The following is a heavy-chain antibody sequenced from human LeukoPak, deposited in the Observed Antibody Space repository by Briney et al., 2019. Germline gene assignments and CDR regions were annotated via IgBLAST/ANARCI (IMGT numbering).Heavy chain of an antibody. CDR3: AKDRAYCGGGSCSHFDY. CDR1: GFTFHDYA. V-gene: IGHV3-30*18. CDR2: ISYDAYNI. Sequence: GWSLRLSCAASGFTFHDYAMHWVRQVPGKGLEWVAVISYDAYNIHYADSVKGRFTVSRDNSKNTLYLQMNSLRAEDAAVYFCAKDRAYCGGGSCSHFDYWGQGTLVTVSS. D-gene: IGHD2-15*01. J-gene: IGHJ4*02.